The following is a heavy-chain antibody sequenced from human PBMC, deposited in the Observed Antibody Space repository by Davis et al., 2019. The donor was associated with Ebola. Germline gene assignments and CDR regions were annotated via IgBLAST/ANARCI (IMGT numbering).Heavy chain of an antibody. CDR1: GYTFTGYY. J-gene: IGHJ4*02. V-gene: IGHV1-2*06. D-gene: IGHD1-20*01. CDR2: INPNSGGT. Sequence: AASVKVSCKASGYTFTGYYMHWVRQAPGQGLEWMGRINPNSGGTNYAQKFQGRVTMTRDTSTSTVYMELSSLRSEDTAVYYCARDWGRHNWNDFSFDYWGQGTLVTVSS. CDR3: ARDWGRHNWNDFSFDY.